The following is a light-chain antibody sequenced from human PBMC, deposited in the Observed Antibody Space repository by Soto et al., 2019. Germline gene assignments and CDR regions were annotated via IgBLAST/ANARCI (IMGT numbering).Light chain of an antibody. CDR1: QSISSW. J-gene: IGKJ1*01. CDR3: QQYNSYSQT. V-gene: IGKV1-5*01. CDR2: DAS. Sequence: GDRVTITCRASQSISSWLVWYQQKPGKAPNLLIYDASALENGVPSRFSGSGSGTEFSLTISSLQPDDFATYYCQQYNSYSQTFGQGTKVEIK.